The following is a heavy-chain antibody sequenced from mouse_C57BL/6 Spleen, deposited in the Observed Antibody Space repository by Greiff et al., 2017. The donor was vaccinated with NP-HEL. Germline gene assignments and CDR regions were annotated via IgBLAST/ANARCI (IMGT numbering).Heavy chain of an antibody. J-gene: IGHJ3*01. D-gene: IGHD2-3*01. CDR1: GYTFTSYT. Sequence: VQLQQSGAELARPGASVKMSCKASGYTFTSYTMHWVKQRPGQGLEWIGYIDPSSGYTKYNQKFKDKATLTADKSSSTAYMQLSSLTSEDSAVYYCARNLDGYYGWFAYWGQGTLVTVSA. CDR3: ARNLDGYYGWFAY. V-gene: IGHV1-4*01. CDR2: IDPSSGYT.